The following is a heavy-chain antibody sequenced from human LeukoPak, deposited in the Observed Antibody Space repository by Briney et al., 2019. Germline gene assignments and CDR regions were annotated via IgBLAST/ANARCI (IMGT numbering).Heavy chain of an antibody. CDR2: INHSGST. J-gene: IGHJ5*02. V-gene: IGHV4-34*01. Sequence: SETLSLTCAVYGGSFSGYYWSWVRQPPGKGLEWIGEINHSGSTNYNPSLKSRVTISVDTSKNQFSLKLSSVTAADTAVYYCAKIAAAPPRTWGQGTLVTVSS. CDR3: AKIAAAPPRT. CDR1: GGSFSGYY. D-gene: IGHD6-13*01.